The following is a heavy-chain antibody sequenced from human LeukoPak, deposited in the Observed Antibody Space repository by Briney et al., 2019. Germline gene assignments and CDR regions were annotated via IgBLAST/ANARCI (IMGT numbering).Heavy chain of an antibody. CDR1: GGTFSSYA. CDR2: IIPIFGTA. V-gene: IGHV1-69*13. J-gene: IGHJ5*02. CDR3: ARPLRYTYWFDP. D-gene: IGHD3-9*01. Sequence: ASVKVSCRASGGTFSSYAISWVRQAPGQGLEWMGGIIPIFGTANYAQKFQGRVTITADESTSTAYMELSSLRSEDTAVYYCARPLRYTYWFDPWGQGTLVTVSS.